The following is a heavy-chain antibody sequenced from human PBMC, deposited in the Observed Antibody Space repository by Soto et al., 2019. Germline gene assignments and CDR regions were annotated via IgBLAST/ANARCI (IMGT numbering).Heavy chain of an antibody. CDR1: GVSIGDSDYF. CDR2: NNSGGRT. CDR3: ARLPRTTVHGTGTDY. Sequence: QLQLQESGPGLLKPSETLSLTCTVSGVSIGDSDYFWGWIRQPPGKGLEWIASNNSGGRTFFHPSLETFVAISVNSSKNLFSLMLTSMTAGDTAIYYCARLPRTTVHGTGTDYWGQGTLVTVSS. V-gene: IGHV4-39*02. D-gene: IGHD1-1*01. J-gene: IGHJ4*02.